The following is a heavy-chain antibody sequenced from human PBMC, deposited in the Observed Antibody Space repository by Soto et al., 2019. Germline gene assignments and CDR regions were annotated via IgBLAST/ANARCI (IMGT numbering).Heavy chain of an antibody. CDR3: ARGGLVMGSGSYFLTDAFDI. J-gene: IGHJ3*02. CDR1: GGTFSSYA. Sequence: QVQLVQSGAEVKKPGSSVKVSCKASGGTFSSYAISWVRQAPGQGLEWMGGIIPIFGTANYAQKFQGRVTITADESTSTAYMELSSLRSEETAVYYCARGGLVMGSGSYFLTDAFDIWGQGTMVTVSS. D-gene: IGHD3-10*01. V-gene: IGHV1-69*01. CDR2: IIPIFGTA.